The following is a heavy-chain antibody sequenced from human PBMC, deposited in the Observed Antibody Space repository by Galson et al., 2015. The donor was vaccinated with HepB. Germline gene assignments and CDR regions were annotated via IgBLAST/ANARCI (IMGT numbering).Heavy chain of an antibody. J-gene: IGHJ3*01. Sequence: SLRLSCAASGFTLSSYALSWVRQAPGKGLEWVSDIRVSDDSTNYADSLKGRFTISRDNSKDTLYLQMTSLRAEDTAVYYCAKFGYYSDALDVWGQGTKVTVSS. CDR3: AKFGYYSDALDV. D-gene: IGHD3-22*01. CDR1: GFTLSSYA. V-gene: IGHV3-23*01. CDR2: IRVSDDST.